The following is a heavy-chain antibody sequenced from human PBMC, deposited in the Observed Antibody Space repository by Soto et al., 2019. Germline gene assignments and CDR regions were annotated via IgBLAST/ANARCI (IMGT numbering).Heavy chain of an antibody. V-gene: IGHV5-51*01. J-gene: IGHJ3*02. D-gene: IGHD1-1*01. CDR3: ASRKRTTDAFDI. CDR1: GYSFSSYW. Sequence: GGSLKISCKGSGYSFSSYWIGWVRQTPGKGLEWMGFMYLDDSYTRYSPSFQGQVTISGDKSISTAYLQWSSLRASDTAMYYCASRKRTTDAFDIWGQGTLVTVSS. CDR2: MYLDDSYT.